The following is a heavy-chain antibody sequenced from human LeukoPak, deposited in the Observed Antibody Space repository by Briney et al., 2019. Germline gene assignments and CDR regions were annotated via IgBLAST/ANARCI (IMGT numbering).Heavy chain of an antibody. CDR3: ARDRHYYDSSGYYYWFDP. V-gene: IGHV1-69*13. J-gene: IGHJ5*02. D-gene: IGHD3-22*01. CDR1: GYTFISCY. CDR2: IIPIFGTA. Sequence: ASVKVSCKASGYTFISCYMHWVRQAPGQGLEWMGGIIPIFGTANYAQKFQGRVTITADESTSTAYMELSSLRSEDTAVYYCARDRHYYDSSGYYYWFDPWGQGTLVTVPS.